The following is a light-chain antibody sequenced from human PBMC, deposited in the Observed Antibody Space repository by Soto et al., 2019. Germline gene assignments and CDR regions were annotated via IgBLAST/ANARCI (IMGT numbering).Light chain of an antibody. CDR3: LQYNGYYRT. J-gene: IGKJ1*01. Sequence: IQMTQSPSTVSASVGDTVTITFRASQTISGWLAWYQQRPGKAPNLLIFDASTLESGVPSRFSGSGSGTTFTLTISSLQSDDFATYYCLQYNGYYRTFGQGTKVDI. CDR2: DAS. V-gene: IGKV1-5*01. CDR1: QTISGW.